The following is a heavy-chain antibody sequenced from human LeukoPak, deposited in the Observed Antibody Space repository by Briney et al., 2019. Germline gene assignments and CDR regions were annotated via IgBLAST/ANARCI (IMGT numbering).Heavy chain of an antibody. CDR1: GFPFSSHA. V-gene: IGHV3-23*01. J-gene: IGHJ5*02. CDR2: ISNGKT. D-gene: IGHD2-15*01. Sequence: GGSLRLSCAASGFPFSSHAMSWVRQPPGKGLEWVAAISNGKTYYADSVRGRFALSRDDSTNTVYLHMNSLSDEDTALYHCVREAGYCAPVCAKTNWFDPWGQGTLVTVSS. CDR3: VREAGYCAPVCAKTNWFDP.